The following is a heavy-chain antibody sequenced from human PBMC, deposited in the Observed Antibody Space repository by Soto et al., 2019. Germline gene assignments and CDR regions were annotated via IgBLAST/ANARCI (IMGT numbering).Heavy chain of an antibody. Sequence: ASVKVSCKASGYTFTSYGISWVRQAPGQGLEWMGWISAYNGNTNYAQKLQGRVTMTTDTSTSTAYMELRSLRSDDTAVYCCARACKRLLFYYHVMDVWGQGTTVSVSP. CDR2: ISAYNGNT. V-gene: IGHV1-18*01. D-gene: IGHD1-26*01. J-gene: IGHJ6*01. CDR1: GYTFTSYG. CDR3: ARACKRLLFYYHVMDV.